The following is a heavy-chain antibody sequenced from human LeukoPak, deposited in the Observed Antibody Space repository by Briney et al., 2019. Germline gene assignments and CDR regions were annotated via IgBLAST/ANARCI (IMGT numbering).Heavy chain of an antibody. J-gene: IGHJ6*02. V-gene: IGHV1-2*02. Sequence: GASVKVSCKASGYTFTDYFIHWVRQAPGQGLEWMGWINPNSGGTNSAQKFQGRVTMTRDTSISTAYMELSRLRSDDTAVYYCARKGLRGDYEVSYYRYYYGMDVWGQGTTVTVSS. D-gene: IGHD4-17*01. CDR3: ARKGLRGDYEVSYYRYYYGMDV. CDR2: INPNSGGT. CDR1: GYTFTDYF.